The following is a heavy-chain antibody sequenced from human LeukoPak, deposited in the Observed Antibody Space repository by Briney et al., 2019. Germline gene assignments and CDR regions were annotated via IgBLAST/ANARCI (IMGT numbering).Heavy chain of an antibody. J-gene: IGHJ4*02. D-gene: IGHD2-21*01. Sequence: SVKVSCKASGGTFSSYAISWVRQAPGQGLEWMGGIIPIFGTAHYAQKFQGRVTITADESTSTAYMELSSLRSEDTAVYYCARDSPGYCGGDCHPPVWGQGTLVTVSS. CDR1: GGTFSSYA. CDR2: IIPIFGTA. V-gene: IGHV1-69*13. CDR3: ARDSPGYCGGDCHPPV.